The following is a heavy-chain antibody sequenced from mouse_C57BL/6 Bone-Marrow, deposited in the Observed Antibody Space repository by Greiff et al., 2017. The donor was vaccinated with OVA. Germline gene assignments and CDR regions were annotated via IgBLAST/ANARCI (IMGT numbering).Heavy chain of an antibody. D-gene: IGHD2-3*01. CDR1: GYSFTDYN. CDR3: AREENDGPYWYFDV. V-gene: IGHV1-39*01. CDR2: INPNYGTT. J-gene: IGHJ1*03. Sequence: VQLKESGPELVKPGASVKISCKASGYSFTDYNMNWVKQSNGKSLEWIGVINPNYGTTSYNQKFKGKATLTVDQSSSTAYMQLNSLTSEDSAVYYCAREENDGPYWYFDVWGTGTTVTVSS.